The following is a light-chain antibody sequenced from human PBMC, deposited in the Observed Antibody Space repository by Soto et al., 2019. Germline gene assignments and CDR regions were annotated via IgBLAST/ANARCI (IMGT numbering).Light chain of an antibody. Sequence: EIVLPQSHGTLSLSPGASATLSCRASQTMRSSHLAWYQQKPGQAPRLLIYGASTRTFDVPDRFSGSGSGTNFTLTISRLQPEDFAVYYCQHYGTSLTVGGGTKVDIK. J-gene: IGKJ4*01. V-gene: IGKV3-20*01. CDR1: QTMRSSH. CDR3: QHYGTSLT. CDR2: GAS.